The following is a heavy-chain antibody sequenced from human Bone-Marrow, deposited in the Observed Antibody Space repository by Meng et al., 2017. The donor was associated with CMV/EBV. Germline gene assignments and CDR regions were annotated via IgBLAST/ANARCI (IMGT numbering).Heavy chain of an antibody. CDR1: GYTFTGYY. V-gene: IGHV1-8*02. CDR2: MNPNSGNT. Sequence: ASVKVSCKASGYTFTGYYMHWVRQATGQGLEWMGWMNPNSGNTGYAQKFQGRVTMTRNTSISTAYMELSSLRSEDTAVYYCARVNIVVVPAALYYYYYGMDVWGQGNTVNVYS. CDR3: ARVNIVVVPAALYYYYYGMDV. J-gene: IGHJ6*01. D-gene: IGHD2-2*01.